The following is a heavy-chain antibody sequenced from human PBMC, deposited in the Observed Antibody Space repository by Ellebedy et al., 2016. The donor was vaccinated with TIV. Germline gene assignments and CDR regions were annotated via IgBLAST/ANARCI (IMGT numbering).Heavy chain of an antibody. Sequence: SVKVSXXASGGTFSSYAISWVRQAPGQGLEWMGRIIPILGIANYAQKFQGRVTITADKSTSTAYMELSSLRSEDTAVYYCARDEWDTASPYYFDDWGQGTLVTVSS. J-gene: IGHJ4*02. CDR3: ARDEWDTASPYYFDD. CDR1: GGTFSSYA. CDR2: IIPILGIA. D-gene: IGHD5-18*01. V-gene: IGHV1-69*04.